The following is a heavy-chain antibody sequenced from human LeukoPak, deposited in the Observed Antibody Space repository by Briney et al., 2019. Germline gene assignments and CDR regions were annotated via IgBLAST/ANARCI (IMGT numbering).Heavy chain of an antibody. Sequence: PGGSLRLSCAASGFTFSSYWMTWVRQPPGKGLEWVANIKEDGSEKYYVDSVKGRFTISRDNAKISLYLQMNSLRAEDTAVYYCARRQLAFDSWGQGTLVTVSS. CDR3: ARRQLAFDS. D-gene: IGHD5-18*01. J-gene: IGHJ4*02. CDR1: GFTFSSYW. V-gene: IGHV3-7*01. CDR2: IKEDGSEK.